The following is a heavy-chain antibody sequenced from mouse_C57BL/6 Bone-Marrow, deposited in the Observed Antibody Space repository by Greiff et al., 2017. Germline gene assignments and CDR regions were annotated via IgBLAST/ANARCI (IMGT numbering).Heavy chain of an antibody. V-gene: IGHV5-4*01. Sequence: EVQLVESGGGLVKPGGSLKLSCAASGFTFSSYAMSWVRQTPEKRLEWVATISDGGSYTYYPDNVKGRFTISRDNAKNNLYLQMSHLKSEDTAMYYCARGVGRGFAYWGQGTLVTVSA. D-gene: IGHD4-1*01. CDR1: GFTFSSYA. J-gene: IGHJ3*01. CDR3: ARGVGRGFAY. CDR2: ISDGGSYT.